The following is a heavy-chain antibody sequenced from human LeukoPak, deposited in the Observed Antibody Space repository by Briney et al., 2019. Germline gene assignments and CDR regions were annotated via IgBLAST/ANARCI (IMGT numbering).Heavy chain of an antibody. Sequence: GGSLRLSCAASGFTFSSYAMSWVRQAPARGLEWVSSLRGDGETFYADSVKGRFTLSRDDSRNTVYLQMNNLRVVDTAVYFCAKASWASSADAVLWGQGTLVTVSS. D-gene: IGHD3-16*01. V-gene: IGHV3-23*01. CDR3: AKASWASSADAVL. CDR2: LRGDGET. J-gene: IGHJ4*02. CDR1: GFTFSSYA.